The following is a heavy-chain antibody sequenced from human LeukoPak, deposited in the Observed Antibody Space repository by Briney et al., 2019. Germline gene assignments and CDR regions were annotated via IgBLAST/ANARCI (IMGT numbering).Heavy chain of an antibody. J-gene: IGHJ4*02. Sequence: PGGSLRLSCAASGFTFSNYWMSWVRQAPGKGLGWVANIKQDGSEKYYVDSVKGRFTISRDNAKNSLYLQMNSLRVEDTAVYYCARDSVEASNYFDYWGQGTLVTVSS. CDR3: ARDSVEASNYFDY. CDR2: IKQDGSEK. CDR1: GFTFSNYW. D-gene: IGHD4-23*01. V-gene: IGHV3-7*01.